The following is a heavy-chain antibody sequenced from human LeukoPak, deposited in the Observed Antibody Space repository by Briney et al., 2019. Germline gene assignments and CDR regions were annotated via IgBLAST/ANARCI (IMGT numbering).Heavy chain of an antibody. V-gene: IGHV5-51*01. CDR1: GYSFSNFK. CDR3: ARAPMSLSNPYYFDY. Sequence: GASLKISCKGSGYSFSNFKIGWVRQMPGKGLEWMGIIYPGDSNTKYSPSFQGQVTISVDKSISTAYLQWSSLQASDTAMYYCARAPMSLSNPYYFDYWGQGTPVTVSS. D-gene: IGHD2/OR15-2a*01. CDR2: IYPGDSNT. J-gene: IGHJ4*02.